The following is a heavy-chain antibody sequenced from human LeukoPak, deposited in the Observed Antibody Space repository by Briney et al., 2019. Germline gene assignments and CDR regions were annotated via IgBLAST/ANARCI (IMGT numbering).Heavy chain of an antibody. CDR1: GYTFTIYD. J-gene: IGHJ5*02. D-gene: IGHD3-16*01. V-gene: IGHV1-8*01. Sequence: GASVKVSCKASGYTFTIYDINWVRQAPGQGLEWRGWMNPNSGNTGYAQKFQGRVTITRNTSISTDYLELSSMRSEDTAVYYCARLGIQKRWFAPWGQGTLVTVSS. CDR2: MNPNSGNT. CDR3: ARLGIQKRWFAP.